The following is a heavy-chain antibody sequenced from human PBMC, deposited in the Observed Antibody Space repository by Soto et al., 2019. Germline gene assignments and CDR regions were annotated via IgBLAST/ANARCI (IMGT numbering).Heavy chain of an antibody. V-gene: IGHV1-69*08. CDR3: ARDGPEDGRYHY. J-gene: IGHJ4*02. D-gene: IGHD1-26*01. CDR2: IIPILGIA. Sequence: QVQLVQSGAEVKKPGSSVKVSCKASGGTFSSYTISWVRQAPGQGLEWMGRIIPILGIANYAQKFQGRVTITADKSTSTAYMELSSLRSEYTDVYYCARDGPEDGRYHYWGQGTLVTLSS. CDR1: GGTFSSYT.